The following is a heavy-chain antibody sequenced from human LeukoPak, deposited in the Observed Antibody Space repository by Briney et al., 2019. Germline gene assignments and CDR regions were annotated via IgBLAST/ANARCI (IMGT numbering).Heavy chain of an antibody. CDR3: ARVPYSGYEYYFDY. CDR2: IIPIFGTA. J-gene: IGHJ4*02. D-gene: IGHD5-12*01. CDR1: GGTFSSYA. V-gene: IGHV1-69*05. Sequence: SVKVSCKASGGTFSSYAISWVRQAPGQGLEWMGRIIPIFGTANYAQKFQGRVTITTDESTSTAYMELSSLRSEDMAVYYCARVPYSGYEYYFDYWGQGTLVTVSS.